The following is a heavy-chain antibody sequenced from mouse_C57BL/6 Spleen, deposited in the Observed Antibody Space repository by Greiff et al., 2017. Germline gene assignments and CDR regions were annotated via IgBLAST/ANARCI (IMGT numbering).Heavy chain of an antibody. D-gene: IGHD1-1*01. CDR3: AREGLLTPGFAY. J-gene: IGHJ3*01. CDR2: INPNNGGT. Sequence: EVQLQQSGPELVKPGASVKIPCKASGYTFTDYNMDWVKQSHGKSLEWIGDINPNNGGTIYNQKFKGKATLTVDKSSSTAYMELRSLTSEDTAVYYCAREGLLTPGFAYWGQGTLVTVSA. CDR1: GYTFTDYN. V-gene: IGHV1-18*01.